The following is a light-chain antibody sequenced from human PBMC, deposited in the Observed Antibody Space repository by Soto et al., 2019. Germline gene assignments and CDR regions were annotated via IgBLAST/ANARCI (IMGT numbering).Light chain of an antibody. CDR1: ETITRY. V-gene: IGKV1-39*01. Sequence: DIQMTQSPSSMSASVGVTVIISCRASETITRYLNWYQSKPGKAPRLVISGASSLQSGVPSRFSGSYSGTDFTLTISSLQPEDFATYYCQQSYSIPLTFGGGTKVDIK. J-gene: IGKJ4*01. CDR3: QQSYSIPLT. CDR2: GAS.